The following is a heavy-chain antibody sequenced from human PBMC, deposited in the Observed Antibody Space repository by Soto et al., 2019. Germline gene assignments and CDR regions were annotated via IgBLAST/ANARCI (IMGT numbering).Heavy chain of an antibody. V-gene: IGHV4-61*01. Sequence: QVQLQESGPGLVKPSETLSLTCTVSGGSVSSGSYYWSWIRQPPGKGLEWIGYIYYSGSTNYNPSLKSRVTISVDTSKNQFSLNLSSVTAADTAVYYCAREGSGRHSVDYWGQGTLVTVSS. CDR1: GGSVSSGSYY. D-gene: IGHD1-26*01. CDR3: AREGSGRHSVDY. CDR2: IYYSGST. J-gene: IGHJ4*02.